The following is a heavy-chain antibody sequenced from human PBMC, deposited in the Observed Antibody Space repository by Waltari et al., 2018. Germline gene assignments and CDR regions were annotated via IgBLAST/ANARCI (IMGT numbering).Heavy chain of an antibody. CDR2: IFYSGTT. Sequence: QVQLQESGPGLVRPSETLSLTCSIPGGPITPYYWAWIRQPPGKGLEWIGYIFYSGTTNYSPSLTSRVTISADTWKNQVSLKVRSVTAADTAVYYCARHWGLGGDWNWGQGTLVTVS. J-gene: IGHJ4*02. CDR1: GGPITPYY. D-gene: IGHD2-21*01. CDR3: ARHWGLGGDWN. V-gene: IGHV4-59*08.